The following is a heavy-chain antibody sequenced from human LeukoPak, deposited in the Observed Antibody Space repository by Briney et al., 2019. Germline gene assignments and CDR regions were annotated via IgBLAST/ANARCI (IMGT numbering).Heavy chain of an antibody. CDR1: GFTVSSNY. V-gene: IGHV3-66*01. Sequence: GGSLRLSCAASGFTVSSNYMSWVRQAPGKGLEWVSVIYSGGSTYYADSVKGRFTISRDNSKNTLYLQMNSLRAEDTAVYYCARALGYGDYVHQVDYWGQGTLVTVSS. J-gene: IGHJ4*02. D-gene: IGHD4-17*01. CDR2: IYSGGST. CDR3: ARALGYGDYVHQVDY.